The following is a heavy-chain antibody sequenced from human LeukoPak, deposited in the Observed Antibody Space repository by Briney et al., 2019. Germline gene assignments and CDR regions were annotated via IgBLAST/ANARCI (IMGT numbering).Heavy chain of an antibody. J-gene: IGHJ4*02. Sequence: GGSLRLSCAASGFTVSNNYMNWVRQARGKGLEWVSAIYSGGSTYYADSVKGRFTISRDNSKNTLYLQMNSLRAEDTAVYYCARDYYYDSSGYRIFDYWGQGTLVTVSS. CDR3: ARDYYYDSSGYRIFDY. CDR1: GFTVSNNY. D-gene: IGHD3-22*01. CDR2: IYSGGST. V-gene: IGHV3-66*01.